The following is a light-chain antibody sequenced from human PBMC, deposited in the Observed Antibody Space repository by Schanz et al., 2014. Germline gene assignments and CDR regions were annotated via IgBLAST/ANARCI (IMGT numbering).Light chain of an antibody. V-gene: IGLV2-14*03. J-gene: IGLJ2*01. CDR1: SSDVGGYDY. CDR2: DVN. Sequence: QSALTQPASVSGSPGQSITISCTGTSSDVGGYDYVSWYQQHPGKAPKLMIYDVNNRPSGVSHRFSGSKSGTMASLTISDLQAEDEADYYCSSFTSSSSCLFGGGTKLTVL. CDR3: SSFTSSSSCL.